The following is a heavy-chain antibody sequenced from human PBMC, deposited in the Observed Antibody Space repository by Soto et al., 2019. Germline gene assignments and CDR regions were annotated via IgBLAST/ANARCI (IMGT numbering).Heavy chain of an antibody. J-gene: IGHJ5*02. CDR2: ISLYSDGT. CDR3: ARVIPGAEAWFDP. D-gene: IGHD2-2*01. V-gene: IGHV1-18*01. Sequence: ASVKVSCKTSGYTFSNYGITWVRQAPGQPLEWLGWISLYSDGTNYAQKFQGRVSMTTDTSTTTAYMELRSLRSDDTAVYYCARVIPGAEAWFDPWGQGTLVTGSS. CDR1: GYTFSNYG.